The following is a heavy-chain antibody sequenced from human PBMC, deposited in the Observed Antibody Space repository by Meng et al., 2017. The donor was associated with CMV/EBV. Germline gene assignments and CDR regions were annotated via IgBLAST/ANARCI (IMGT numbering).Heavy chain of an antibody. V-gene: IGHV4-61*01. CDR3: ARGSGSGNWFDP. CDR2: IYYSGST. CDR1: GGPVSSGSYY. J-gene: IGHJ5*02. D-gene: IGHD1-26*01. Sequence: CTVSGGPVSSGSYYWSWIRQPPGKGLEWIGYIYYSGSTNYNPSLKSRVTISVDTSKNQFSLKLSSVTAADTAVYYCARGSGSGNWFDPWGQGTLVTVSS.